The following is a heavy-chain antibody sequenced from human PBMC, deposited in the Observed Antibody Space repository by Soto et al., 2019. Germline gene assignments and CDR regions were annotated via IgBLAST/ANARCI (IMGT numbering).Heavy chain of an antibody. D-gene: IGHD4-17*01. CDR1: GFTFSSYW. V-gene: IGHV3-74*01. Sequence: EVQLVESGGGLVQPGGSLRLSCAASGFTFSSYWIHWVRQAPGKGLVWVSRIKGYGSRTDYADSVKGRFTISRDNAKNTVYLQMNSLRDEDTAVYYCARGLPGYYGMDVWGQGTTVTVSS. J-gene: IGHJ6*02. CDR3: ARGLPGYYGMDV. CDR2: IKGYGSRT.